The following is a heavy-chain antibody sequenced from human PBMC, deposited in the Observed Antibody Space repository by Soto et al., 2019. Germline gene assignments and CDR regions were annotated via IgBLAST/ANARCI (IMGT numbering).Heavy chain of an antibody. CDR1: GYTFTSYG. CDR2: ISAYNGNT. V-gene: IGHV1-18*04. J-gene: IGHJ6*02. Sequence: QVQLVQSGAEVKKPGASVKVSCKASGYTFTSYGISWVRQAPGQGLEWMGWISAYNGNTNYAQKLQGRVTMTTDTSTSTAYMELRSLRSDDTAVYYCARDFCSSTRCYIWAYYYGMDVWGQGTTVTVSS. D-gene: IGHD2-2*02. CDR3: ARDFCSSTRCYIWAYYYGMDV.